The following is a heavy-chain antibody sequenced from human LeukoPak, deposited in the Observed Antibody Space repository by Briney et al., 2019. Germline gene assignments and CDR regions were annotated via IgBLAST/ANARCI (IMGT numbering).Heavy chain of an antibody. CDR3: ARGCSTSCYRGDY. J-gene: IGHJ4*02. D-gene: IGHD2-2*02. V-gene: IGHV3-21*01. CDR1: GFTFSSYS. Sequence: GGSLRLSCAASGFTFSSYSMNWVRQAPGKGLEWVSSISSSSSYIYYADSVKGRFTISRDNAKNSLYLQMNSLRAEDTAVYYCARGCSTSCYRGDYWGQGTLVNVSS. CDR2: ISSSSSYI.